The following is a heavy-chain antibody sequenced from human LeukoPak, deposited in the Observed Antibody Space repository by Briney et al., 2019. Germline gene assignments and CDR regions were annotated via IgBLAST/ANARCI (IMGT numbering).Heavy chain of an antibody. V-gene: IGHV3-30-3*01. CDR2: ISYDGSNK. CDR1: GFTFSSYA. Sequence: HPGRSLRFSCAASGFTFSSYARHWVRQAPGKGLEWVAVISYDGSNKYYADSVKGRFTISRDNSKNTLYLQMNSLRAEDTAVYYCARDRSRSMVRGVTDYWGQGTLVTVSS. J-gene: IGHJ4*02. CDR3: ARDRSRSMVRGVTDY. D-gene: IGHD3-10*01.